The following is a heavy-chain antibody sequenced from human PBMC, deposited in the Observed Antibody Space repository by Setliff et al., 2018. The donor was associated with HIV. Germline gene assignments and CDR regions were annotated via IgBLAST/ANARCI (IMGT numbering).Heavy chain of an antibody. J-gene: IGHJ6*02. CDR2: INSYNGNT. CDR1: GYTFTTYG. D-gene: IGHD3-10*01. Sequence: WASVKVSCKASGYTFTTYGVNWVRQAPGQGLEWMGWINSYNGNTKFAQKFQGRVTRTTDTSTTTAFMELRSLNADDTGIYYCSRSGVPPYYYYGMDVWGQGTTVTVSS. V-gene: IGHV1-18*04. CDR3: SRSGVPPYYYYGMDV.